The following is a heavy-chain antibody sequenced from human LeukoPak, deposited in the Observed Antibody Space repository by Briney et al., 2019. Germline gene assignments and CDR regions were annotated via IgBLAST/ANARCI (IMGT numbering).Heavy chain of an antibody. V-gene: IGHV3-21*01. CDR2: ISSSSTYI. J-gene: IGHJ4*02. CDR3: ARLYSSGWFFDY. CDR1: GFTFSSYN. D-gene: IGHD6-19*01. Sequence: GGSLRLSCAASGFTFSSYNMNWVRLAPGKGLEWVSSISSSSTYIYYADSVKGRFTISRDNAKNSLYLQMNSLRAEDTAVYYCARLYSSGWFFDYWGQGTLATVSS.